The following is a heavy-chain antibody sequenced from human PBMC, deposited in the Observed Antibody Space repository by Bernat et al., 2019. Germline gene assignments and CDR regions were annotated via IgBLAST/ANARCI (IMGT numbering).Heavy chain of an antibody. V-gene: IGHV4-39*01. CDR1: GGSISSSSYY. D-gene: IGHD3-16*02. Sequence: QLQLQESGPGLVKPSETLSLTCTVSGGSISSSSYYWGWIRQPPGKGLEWFGSIYYSGSNYYNPSLKSRVTISVDTSKNQFSLKLSSVTAADTAVYYCARREDDYVWGSYRSYAFDIWGQGTMVTVSS. CDR2: IYYSGSN. CDR3: ARREDDYVWGSYRSYAFDI. J-gene: IGHJ3*02.